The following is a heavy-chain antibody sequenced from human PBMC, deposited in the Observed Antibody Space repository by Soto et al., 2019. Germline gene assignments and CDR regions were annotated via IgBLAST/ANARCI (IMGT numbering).Heavy chain of an antibody. CDR1: GYTFMNYG. CDR2: INAHSGNT. D-gene: IGHD4-17*01. Sequence: QFQLVQSGAEVKKPGASVKVSCKASGYTFMNYGISWVRQAPGQGLEWMGWINAHSGNTNYAQKLQGRVTMTRDTSTSTAYMELRSLRSDDTAVYFCARGGTYGDYVGYWGQGTLVTVSS. J-gene: IGHJ4*02. V-gene: IGHV1-18*01. CDR3: ARGGTYGDYVGY.